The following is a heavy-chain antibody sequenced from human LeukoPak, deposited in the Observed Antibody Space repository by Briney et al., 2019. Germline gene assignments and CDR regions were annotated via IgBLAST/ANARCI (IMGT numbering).Heavy chain of an antibody. D-gene: IGHD2-2*01. J-gene: IGHJ4*02. V-gene: IGHV1-46*01. CDR1: GYSFSTHW. CDR2: INPDGTAT. CDR3: TTAADQYFDY. Sequence: VASVKVSCKASGYSFSTHWMHRVRQAPGQGFEWMAIINPDGTATSHSQKFQGRLSMTRDPSTSTVYLELSRLTPEDTAIYYCTTAADQYFDYWGQGSLVAVSP.